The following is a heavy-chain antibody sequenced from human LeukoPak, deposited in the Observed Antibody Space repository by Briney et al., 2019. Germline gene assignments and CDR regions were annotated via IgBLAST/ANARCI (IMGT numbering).Heavy chain of an antibody. CDR3: ARADTAMVTQYFDY. CDR2: ISYDGSNK. J-gene: IGHJ4*02. V-gene: IGHV3-30*04. CDR1: GFTFSSYA. Sequence: PGGSLRLSCAASGFTFSSYAMHWVRQAPGKGLEWVAVISYDGSNKYYADSVKGRFTISRDNSKNTLYLQMNSLRAEDTAVYYCARADTAMVTQYFDYWGQGTLVTVSS. D-gene: IGHD5-18*01.